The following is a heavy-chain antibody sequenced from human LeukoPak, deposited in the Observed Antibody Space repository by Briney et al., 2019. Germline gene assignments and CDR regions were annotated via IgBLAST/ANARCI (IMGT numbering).Heavy chain of an antibody. D-gene: IGHD5-24*01. V-gene: IGHV4-59*08. CDR1: GGSISSYY. Sequence: SETLSLTCTVSGGSISSYYWSWIRQPPGKGLERIGYIYYSGSTNYNPSLKSRVTISVDTSKNQFSLKLSSVTAADTAVYYCASTKRRDGYNYFDYWGQGTLVTVSS. J-gene: IGHJ4*02. CDR2: IYYSGST. CDR3: ASTKRRDGYNYFDY.